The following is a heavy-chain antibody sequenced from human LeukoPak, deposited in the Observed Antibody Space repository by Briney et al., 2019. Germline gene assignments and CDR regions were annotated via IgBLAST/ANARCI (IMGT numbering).Heavy chain of an antibody. D-gene: IGHD4-17*01. CDR3: ARYSTVTVYYFDY. CDR1: GGTFSSYA. J-gene: IGHJ4*02. Sequence: ASVKVSCKASGGTFSSYAISWVRQAPGQGLECMGWINPNSGGTNYAQKFQGRVTMTRDTSISTAYMELSRLRSDDTAVYYCARYSTVTVYYFDYWGQGTLVTVSS. V-gene: IGHV1-2*02. CDR2: INPNSGGT.